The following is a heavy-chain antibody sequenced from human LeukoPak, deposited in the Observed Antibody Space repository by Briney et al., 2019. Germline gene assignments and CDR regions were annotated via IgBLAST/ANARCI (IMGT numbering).Heavy chain of an antibody. CDR3: IINYREYRYGYDY. J-gene: IGHJ4*02. CDR1: GFTFGDYV. CDR2: IRSKTYGGGTT. Sequence: PGGSLRLSCTTSGFTFGDYVMSWLRQAPGKGLEWVGFIRSKTYGGGTTEYAASVKGRFTISRDDSKSIAYLQMNSLKTEDTAVYYCIINYREYRYGYDYWGQGTLVTVSP. D-gene: IGHD5-18*01. V-gene: IGHV3-49*03.